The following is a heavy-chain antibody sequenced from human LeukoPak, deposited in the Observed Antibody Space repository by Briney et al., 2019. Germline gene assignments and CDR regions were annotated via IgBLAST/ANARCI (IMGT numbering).Heavy chain of an antibody. CDR1: GFTLSNAW. V-gene: IGHV3-15*01. D-gene: IGHD3-22*01. Sequence: PGRSMRLSCAASGFTLSNAWMSWVRQAPGKGLEWVGRIKSKTDGGTTDYAAPVKGRFTISRDDSKNTLYLQMNSLKTEDTAVYYCTTDPYYYDSSAYTSDYWGQGTLVTVSS. J-gene: IGHJ4*02. CDR3: TTDPYYYDSSAYTSDY. CDR2: IKSKTDGGTT.